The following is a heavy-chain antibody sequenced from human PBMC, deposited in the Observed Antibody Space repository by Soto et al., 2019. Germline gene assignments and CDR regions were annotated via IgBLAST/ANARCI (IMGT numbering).Heavy chain of an antibody. V-gene: IGHV1-3*01. CDR1: GYTFTDYS. D-gene: IGHD3-10*01. CDR2: INPASGKT. J-gene: IGHJ4*01. CDR3: ARDLWLGESFRYYFDY. Sequence: ASVKVSCKASGYTFTDYSLQWVRQAPGQRLEWMGWINPASGKTKYSQEFQGRVTITRDTSASTAYMELSSLTSEDTALYYCARDLWLGESFRYYFDYWAQGTLVTVSS.